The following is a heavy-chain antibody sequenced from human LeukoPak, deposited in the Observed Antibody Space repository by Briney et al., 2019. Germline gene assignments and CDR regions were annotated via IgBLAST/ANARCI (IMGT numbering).Heavy chain of an antibody. CDR3: ASGKYGLRSWFDP. CDR2: IIPIFGTA. Sequence: ASVTVSCKASGGTFNRYAVTWVRQAPGQGLEWLGGIIPIFGTANYAQKFQGRVTITTDESTNTAYMELTSLTSEDTAVYYCASGKYGLRSWFDPWGQGTLVTVSP. V-gene: IGHV1-69*05. J-gene: IGHJ5*02. CDR1: GGTFNRYA. D-gene: IGHD4-17*01.